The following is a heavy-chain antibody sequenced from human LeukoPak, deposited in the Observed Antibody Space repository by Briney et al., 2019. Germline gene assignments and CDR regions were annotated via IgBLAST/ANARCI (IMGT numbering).Heavy chain of an antibody. V-gene: IGHV4-61*02. CDR3: ARVQLRAFDI. J-gene: IGHJ3*02. D-gene: IGHD2-2*01. Sequence: SETLSLTCTVSGGSISSGSYYWSWIRQPAGKGLEWIGRIYTSGSTNYNPSLKSRVTISVDTSKNQFSLKLSSVTAADTAVYYCARVQLRAFDIWGQGTMVTVSS. CDR1: GGSISSGSYY. CDR2: IYTSGST.